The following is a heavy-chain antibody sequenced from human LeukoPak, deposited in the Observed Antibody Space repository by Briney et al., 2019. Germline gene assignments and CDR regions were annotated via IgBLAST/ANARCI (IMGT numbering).Heavy chain of an antibody. J-gene: IGHJ4*02. CDR2: IRYDGSNK. V-gene: IGHV3-30*02. CDR3: AKDWSTHGPEGFDY. CDR1: GFTFSSYG. Sequence: GGSLRLSCAASGFTFSSYGMHWVRQAPGKGLEGVAFIRYDGSNKYYADSVKGRFTISRDNSKNTLYLQMNSLRAEDTAVYYCAKDWSTHGPEGFDYWGQGTLVTVSS. D-gene: IGHD3-3*01.